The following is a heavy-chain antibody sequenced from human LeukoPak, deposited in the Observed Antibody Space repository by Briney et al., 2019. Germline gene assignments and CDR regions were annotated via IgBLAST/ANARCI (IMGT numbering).Heavy chain of an antibody. J-gene: IGHJ4*02. CDR3: ASKQWLAPPPDS. CDR1: GFPFRKYQ. D-gene: IGHD6-19*01. CDR2: INTDGTVT. Sequence: RRTLRLSRAPSGFPFRKYQLLWARQAQGKGLENVSRINTDGTVTTYADSVKGRFTVSRDNADNTMFLQMNGVRDEDTAVYYCASKQWLAPPPDSWGQGTPVTVSS. V-gene: IGHV3-74*01.